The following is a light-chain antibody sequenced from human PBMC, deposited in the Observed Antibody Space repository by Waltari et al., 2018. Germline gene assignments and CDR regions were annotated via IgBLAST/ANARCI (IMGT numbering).Light chain of an antibody. CDR2: DVN. J-gene: IGLJ2*01. V-gene: IGLV2-14*03. CDR3: SSFTSSTTGI. CDR1: SSDSCGYEY. Sequence: SALTQPDSVSGSPGQSITISCSGISSDSCGYEYVSWYQQHPGKAPKVIIYDVNNRPSGVSNRFSGSKSGSSASLTISGLQAEDEADYYCSSFTSSTTGIFGGGTKVTVL.